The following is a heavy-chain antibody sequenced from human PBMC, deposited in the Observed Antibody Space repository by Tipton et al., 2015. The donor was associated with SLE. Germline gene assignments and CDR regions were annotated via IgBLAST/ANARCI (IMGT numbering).Heavy chain of an antibody. CDR1: GFTFSSYS. CDR2: ISSSSSYI. CDR3: ARDPAGYYGMDV. D-gene: IGHD6-25*01. V-gene: IGHV3-21*01. Sequence: SGFTFSSYSMNWVRQAPGKGLEWVSSISSSSSYIYYADSVKGRFTISRDNAKNSLYLQMNSLRAEDTAVFYCARDPAGYYGMDVWGQGTTVTVSS. J-gene: IGHJ6*02.